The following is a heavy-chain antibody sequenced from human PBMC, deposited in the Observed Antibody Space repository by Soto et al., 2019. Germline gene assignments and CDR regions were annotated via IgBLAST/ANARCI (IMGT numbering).Heavy chain of an antibody. D-gene: IGHD1-26*01. CDR3: VRVRVGSIPLNYDMDV. V-gene: IGHV1-69*13. CDR2: IIPIFRIT. CDR1: GDTLSRHG. J-gene: IGHJ6*02. Sequence: SVKVSCKASGDTLSRHGISWVRQAPGQGLEWMGGIIPIFRITNYAQKFQGRLMITADESTRTAYVELSRLGSDDSAVYFCVRVRVGSIPLNYDMDVWGQGTTVTVSS.